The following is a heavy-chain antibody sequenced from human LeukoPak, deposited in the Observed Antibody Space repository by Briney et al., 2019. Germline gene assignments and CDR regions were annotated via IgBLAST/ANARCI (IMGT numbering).Heavy chain of an antibody. V-gene: IGHV5-51*04. Sequence: GESLKISCKGSGYSFTSYWIGWVRQMPGKGLEWMGIIYPGDSDTRYSPSFQGQVTISADKPISTAYLQWSSLKASDTAMYYCARALRGYSSSWYWFDPWGQGTLVTVSS. D-gene: IGHD6-13*01. CDR2: IYPGDSDT. CDR3: ARALRGYSSSWYWFDP. CDR1: GYSFTSYW. J-gene: IGHJ5*02.